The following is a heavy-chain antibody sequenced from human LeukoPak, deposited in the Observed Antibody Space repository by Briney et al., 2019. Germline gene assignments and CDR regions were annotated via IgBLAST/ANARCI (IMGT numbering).Heavy chain of an antibody. D-gene: IGHD5-18*01. CDR2: ISSSSSTI. V-gene: IGHV3-48*01. CDR3: ARDLSGIAGYTYGRGIDY. CDR1: GFTFSSYS. Sequence: QTGGSLRLSCAASGFTFSSYSMNWVRQAPGKGPEWVSYISSSSSTIYYADSVKGRFTISRDNAKNSLYLQMNSLRAEDTAVYYCARDLSGIAGYTYGRGIDYWGQGTLVTVSS. J-gene: IGHJ4*02.